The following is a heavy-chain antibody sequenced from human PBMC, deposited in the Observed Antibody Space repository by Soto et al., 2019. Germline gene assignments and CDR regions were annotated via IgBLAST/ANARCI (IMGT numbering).Heavy chain of an antibody. D-gene: IGHD2-2*01. CDR2: ISAYNGNT. CDR1: GYTFTSYG. V-gene: IGHV1-18*04. Sequence: VQLVQSGAEVKKPGASVKVSCKASGYTFTSYGISWVRQAPGQGLEWMGWISAYNGNTNYAQKLQGRVTMTTDTSTSTAYMERRSLRSDDTAGYYCARDTYYCSSSSCQYYYYYYGMDVWGQGTTVTVSS. J-gene: IGHJ6*02. CDR3: ARDTYYCSSSSCQYYYYYYGMDV.